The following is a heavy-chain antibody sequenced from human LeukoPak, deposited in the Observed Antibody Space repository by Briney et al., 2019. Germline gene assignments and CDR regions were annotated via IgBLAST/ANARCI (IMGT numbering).Heavy chain of an antibody. J-gene: IGHJ6*02. V-gene: IGHV3-30-3*01. CDR2: ISYDGSNK. CDR1: GFTFSSYA. CDR3: ARETSTSPYYYYGMDV. Sequence: GGSLRLSCAASGFTFSSYAMHWVRQAPGKGLEWVAVISYDGSNKYYADSVKGRFTISRDNSKNTLYLQVNSLRAEDTAVYYCARETSTSPYYYYGMDVWGQGTTVTVSS. D-gene: IGHD2-2*01.